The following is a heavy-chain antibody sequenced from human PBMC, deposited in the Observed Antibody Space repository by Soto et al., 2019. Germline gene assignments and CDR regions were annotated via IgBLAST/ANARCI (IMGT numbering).Heavy chain of an antibody. V-gene: IGHV1-69*01. CDR2: IIPIFGTA. D-gene: IGHD3-10*01. J-gene: IGHJ3*02. CDR1: GGTFSSYA. CDR3: AKAASYGSGSFGAFEI. Sequence: QVQLVQSGAEVKKPGSSVKVSCKASGGTFSSYAISWVRQAPGQGLEWMGGIIPIFGTANYAQKFQGRVTITADESTSTAYMELSSLRSEDKAVYYCAKAASYGSGSFGAFEICGQGTMVTVSS.